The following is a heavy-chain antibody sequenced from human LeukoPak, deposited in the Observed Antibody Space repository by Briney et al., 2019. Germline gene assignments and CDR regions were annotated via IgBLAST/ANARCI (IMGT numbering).Heavy chain of an antibody. CDR2: IIHSGST. J-gene: IGHJ5*02. CDR1: GGSFSGHY. Sequence: PSETLSLTCAVYGGSFSGHYWSWIRQPPGKGLEWIGEIIHSGSTNYNPSLKSRVTISVDTSKNQFSLKLSSVTAADTAVYYCARGGVTYDFWSGYYQGANWFDPWGQGTLVTVSS. CDR3: ARGGVTYDFWSGYYQGANWFDP. D-gene: IGHD3-3*01. V-gene: IGHV4-34*01.